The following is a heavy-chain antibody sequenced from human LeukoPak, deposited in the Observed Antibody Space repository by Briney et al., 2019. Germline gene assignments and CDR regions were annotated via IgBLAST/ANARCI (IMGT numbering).Heavy chain of an antibody. CDR1: GFTFGDYA. V-gene: IGHV3-49*04. D-gene: IGHD5-24*01. J-gene: IGHJ4*02. CDR3: TREWGWQTFDY. CDR2: IRSKAYGGTT. Sequence: PGGSLRLSCTASGFTFGDYAMSWVRQAPGKGLEWVGFIRSKAYGGTTEYAASVKGRFTISRDDSKSIAYLQMNSLKTEDTAVYYCTREWGWQTFDYWGQGTLVAVSS.